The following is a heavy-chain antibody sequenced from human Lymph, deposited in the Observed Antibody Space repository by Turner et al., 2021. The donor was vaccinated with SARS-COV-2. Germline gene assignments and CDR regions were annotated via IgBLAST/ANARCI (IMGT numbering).Heavy chain of an antibody. J-gene: IGHJ4*02. CDR3: TTDLFTGSYGDYFDY. D-gene: IGHD1-1*01. CDR2: TKSSTDGSTT. CDR1: GFIFSNGC. Sequence: EVQLVESGGGLVKPGGSLRLSCAASGFIFSNGCMSWVRQAPGKGLGWVGRTKSSTDGSTTDYAAPVKGRFTISRDDSKNTLYLQMNSLKAEDTAVYYCTTDLFTGSYGDYFDYWGQGTLVTVSS. V-gene: IGHV3-15*01.